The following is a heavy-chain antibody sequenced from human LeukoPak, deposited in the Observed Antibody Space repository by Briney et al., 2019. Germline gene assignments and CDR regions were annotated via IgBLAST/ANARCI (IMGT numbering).Heavy chain of an antibody. V-gene: IGHV1-2*02. J-gene: IGHJ4*02. Sequence: ASVKVSCKASGYTFTGYYIHWVRQAPGQGLEWMGGINPNSGGTNHAQKFQGRVTMTRETSISTAYMELNRLRSDDTAVYYCARDGRTGVGATYPTSGWGQGTLVTVSS. D-gene: IGHD1-26*01. CDR1: GYTFTGYY. CDR2: INPNSGGT. CDR3: ARDGRTGVGATYPTSG.